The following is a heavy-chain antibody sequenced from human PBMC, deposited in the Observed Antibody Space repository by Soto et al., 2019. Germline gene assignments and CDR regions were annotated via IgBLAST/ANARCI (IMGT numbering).Heavy chain of an antibody. CDR3: ARGWGYYSSDYYYAY. Sequence: QVQLVQSGAEVRKPGSSVKVSCKASGGTFSTHAISWVRQAPGQGLEWMGGIIPIFGTANHAQKFQGRVTISADASTSTAYMELSRLRSEDTAIYYCARGWGYYSSDYYYAYWGQGTLVIVSS. J-gene: IGHJ4*02. CDR2: IIPIFGTA. CDR1: GGTFSTHA. D-gene: IGHD3-22*01. V-gene: IGHV1-69*01.